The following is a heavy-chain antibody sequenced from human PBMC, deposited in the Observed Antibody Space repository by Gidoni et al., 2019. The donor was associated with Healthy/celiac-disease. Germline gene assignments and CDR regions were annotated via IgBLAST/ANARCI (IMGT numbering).Heavy chain of an antibody. CDR1: GWSFSGYY. CDR2: INHSGSP. D-gene: IGHD3-10*01. J-gene: IGHJ4*02. CDR3: ARGGVRAPAVDY. V-gene: IGHV4-34*01. Sequence: VQLPQWGAGLSQPSETLSLPCAVYGWSFSGYYWSWLRQPPGKGLEWLGEINHSGSPNYNPALKSRVTISVDTSKNQFSLKLSSVTAADTAVDYCARGGVRAPAVDYWGQGTLVTVSA.